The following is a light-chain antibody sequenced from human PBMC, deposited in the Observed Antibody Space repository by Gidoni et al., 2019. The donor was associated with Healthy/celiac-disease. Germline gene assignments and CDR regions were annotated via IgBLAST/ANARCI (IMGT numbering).Light chain of an antibody. V-gene: IGKV1-39*01. CDR3: QQSYSTPPIT. Sequence: SASVGDRVTITCRASQSISSYLNWYQQKPGKAPKLLIYAASSLQSGVPSRFSGSGSGTEFTLTISSLQPEDFATYYCQQSYSTPPITFGQGTRLEIK. CDR1: QSISSY. CDR2: AAS. J-gene: IGKJ5*01.